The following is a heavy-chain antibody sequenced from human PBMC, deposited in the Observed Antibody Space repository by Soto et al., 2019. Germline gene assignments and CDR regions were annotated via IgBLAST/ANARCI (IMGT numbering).Heavy chain of an antibody. CDR1: GFTFSSYS. CDR2: ISSSSSYI. D-gene: IGHD6-6*01. Sequence: GGSLRLSCAASGFTFSSYSMNWVRQAPGKGLEWVSSISSSSSYIYYADSVKGRFTISRDNAKNSLYLQMNSLRAEDTAVYYCARDSPPSYSSLQYYYYYYGMDVWGQGTTVTVSS. CDR3: ARDSPPSYSSLQYYYYYYGMDV. J-gene: IGHJ6*02. V-gene: IGHV3-21*01.